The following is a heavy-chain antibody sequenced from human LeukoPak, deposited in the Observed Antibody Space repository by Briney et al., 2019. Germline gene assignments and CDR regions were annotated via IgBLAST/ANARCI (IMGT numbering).Heavy chain of an antibody. CDR1: GYTFTGYY. V-gene: IGHV1-46*01. J-gene: IGHJ4*02. CDR2: INPSGGTT. D-gene: IGHD3-9*01. CDR3: ARCGGPSYDILTGYSRFDY. Sequence: ASVKVSCKASGYTFTGYYMHWVRQAPGQGLEWMGIINPSGGTTSNAQKFQGRVTMTRDPSTSTVYMELSSLRSEDTAVYYCARCGGPSYDILTGYSRFDYWGQGTLVTVSS.